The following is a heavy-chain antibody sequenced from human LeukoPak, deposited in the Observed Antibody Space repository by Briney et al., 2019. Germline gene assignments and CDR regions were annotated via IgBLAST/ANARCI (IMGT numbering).Heavy chain of an antibody. CDR1: GGSFSGYY. D-gene: IGHD3-3*01. V-gene: IGHV4-34*01. J-gene: IGHJ5*02. Sequence: KPSETLSLTCAVYGGSFSGYYWSWIRQPPGKGLEWIGEINHSGSTNYNPSLKSRVTISVDTSKNQFSLKLSSVTAADTAVYYCARTFLRYYDFWSGYPGGNWFDPCGQGTLVTVSS. CDR3: ARTFLRYYDFWSGYPGGNWFDP. CDR2: INHSGST.